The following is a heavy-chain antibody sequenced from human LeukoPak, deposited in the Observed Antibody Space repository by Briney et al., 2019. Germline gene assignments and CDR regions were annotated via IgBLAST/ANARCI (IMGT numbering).Heavy chain of an antibody. CDR1: GFTFDDYS. V-gene: IGHV3-20*04. CDR3: AREGELGGYCSSTSCYTVDY. D-gene: IGHD2-2*02. CDR2: IIWNGGST. J-gene: IGHJ4*02. Sequence: GGSLRLSCAAPGFTFDDYSMSWVRQAPGKGLEWVSGIIWNGGSTGYADSVKGRFTISRDNAKNSLCLQMNSLRAEDTALYYCAREGELGGYCSSTSCYTVDYWGQGTLVTVSS.